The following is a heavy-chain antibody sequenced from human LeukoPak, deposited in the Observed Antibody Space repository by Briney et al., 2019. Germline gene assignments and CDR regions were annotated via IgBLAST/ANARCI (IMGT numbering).Heavy chain of an antibody. D-gene: IGHD3-3*01. J-gene: IGHJ5*02. CDR3: ARVLRFLEWRWFDP. CDR1: GGSISSYY. V-gene: IGHV4-59*01. Sequence: SETLSLTCTVSGGSISSYYWSWIRQPPGKGLEWIGYIYYSGSTNYNPSLKSRVTISVDTSKNQFSLKLSSVTAADTAVYYCARVLRFLEWRWFDPWGQGTLVTVSS. CDR2: IYYSGST.